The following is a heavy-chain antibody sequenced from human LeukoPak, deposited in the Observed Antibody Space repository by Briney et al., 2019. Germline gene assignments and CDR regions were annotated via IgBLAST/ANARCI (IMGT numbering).Heavy chain of an antibody. Sequence: SQTLSLTCTVSGGSISSSSYYWSWIRQPPGKGLEWIGYIYYSGSTNYNPSLKSRVTISVDTSKNQFSLKLSSVTAADTAVYYCARGEQLDDFYYFDYWGQGTLVTVSS. CDR3: ARGEQLDDFYYFDY. J-gene: IGHJ4*02. CDR2: IYYSGST. V-gene: IGHV4-61*01. CDR1: GGSISSSSYY. D-gene: IGHD6-13*01.